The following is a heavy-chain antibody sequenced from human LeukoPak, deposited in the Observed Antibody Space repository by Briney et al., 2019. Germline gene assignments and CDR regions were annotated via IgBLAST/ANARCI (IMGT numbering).Heavy chain of an antibody. CDR1: GYTFTGYY. CDR2: INPNSGGT. J-gene: IGHJ4*01. V-gene: IGHV1-2*06. Sequence: ASVKVSCKASGYTFTGYYMHWVRQAPGQGLEWMGRINPNSGGTNYAQKFQGRVTMTRDTSISTAYMELSRLRSDDTAVYYCARDGRGYSSGYYFDYWGQGTLVTVSS. CDR3: ARDGRGYSSGYYFDY. D-gene: IGHD5-18*01.